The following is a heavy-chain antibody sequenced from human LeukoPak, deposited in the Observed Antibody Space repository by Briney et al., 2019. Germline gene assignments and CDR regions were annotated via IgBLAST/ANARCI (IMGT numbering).Heavy chain of an antibody. CDR1: GFTFSNYW. CDR2: IKQDGSEK. Sequence: GGSLRLSCAASGFTFSNYWINWVSQAPGKGLEWVANIKQDGSEKYYVDSVKGRFTISRDNAKSSLYLQMNSLRAEDTAVYYCVRAMDVWGQGTTVTVSS. J-gene: IGHJ6*02. CDR3: VRAMDV. V-gene: IGHV3-7*03.